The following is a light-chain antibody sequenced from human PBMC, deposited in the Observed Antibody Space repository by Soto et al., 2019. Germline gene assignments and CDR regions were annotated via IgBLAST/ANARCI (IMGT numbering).Light chain of an antibody. CDR1: QSVSNY. CDR2: VAS. CDR3: QQGSTYPT. Sequence: IQMTQSPSSLSASVGDKVTITCRAGQSVSNYVNWYQHKPGKAPNLLIYVASSLQSGVPSRFSGSGSGTDFTLPISSLQPEDVATYYCQQGSTYPTFGGGTKVEIK. V-gene: IGKV1-39*01. J-gene: IGKJ4*01.